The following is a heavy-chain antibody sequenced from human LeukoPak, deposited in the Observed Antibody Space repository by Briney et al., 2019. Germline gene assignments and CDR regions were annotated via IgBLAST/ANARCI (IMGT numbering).Heavy chain of an antibody. CDR3: ARYGVSSSSIYVAS. CDR1: GFTFSSYA. V-gene: IGHV3-21*01. J-gene: IGHJ4*02. Sequence: GVSLRLYCAASGFTFSSYAMNWVRQAPGVGLKWVSCITGDSAYIYYADSVKGRFTISRDNAKNSLYLQMNCLIAEDTAMYYCARYGVSSSSIYVASWGQRTLVTVSS. CDR2: ITGDSAYI. D-gene: IGHD2-2*01.